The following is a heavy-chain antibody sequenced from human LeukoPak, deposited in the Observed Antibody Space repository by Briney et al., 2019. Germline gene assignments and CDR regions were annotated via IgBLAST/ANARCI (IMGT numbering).Heavy chain of an antibody. J-gene: IGHJ3*02. V-gene: IGHV3-7*01. D-gene: IGHD3-22*01. Sequence: GGSLRLSCAASGFTFSSYWMSWVRQAPGKGLGWVANIKQYGSEKYYVDSVKGRFTISRDNAKNSLYLQMNSLRAEDTAVYYCAKRGASYYYDSSGYSASDAFDIWGQGTMVTVSS. CDR2: IKQYGSEK. CDR3: AKRGASYYYDSSGYSASDAFDI. CDR1: GFTFSSYW.